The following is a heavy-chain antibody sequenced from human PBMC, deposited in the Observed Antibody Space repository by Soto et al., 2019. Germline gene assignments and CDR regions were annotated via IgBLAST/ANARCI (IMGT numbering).Heavy chain of an antibody. CDR3: AKDHSRTRTSHVDY. CDR2: ISGSGGST. V-gene: IGHV3-23*01. CDR1: GFTFSSYA. Sequence: EVQLLESGGGLVQPGGSLRLSCAASGFTFSSYAMSWVRQAPGKGLEWVSAISGSGGSTNYADSVKGRFTISRDNSKNTLYLQMNSLRAEDTAVYYCAKDHSRTRTSHVDYWGQGTLVTVSS. J-gene: IGHJ4*02. D-gene: IGHD2-2*01.